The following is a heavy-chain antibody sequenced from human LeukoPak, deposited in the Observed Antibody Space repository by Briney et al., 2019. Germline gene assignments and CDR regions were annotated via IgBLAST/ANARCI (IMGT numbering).Heavy chain of an antibody. J-gene: IGHJ3*02. CDR2: IHTSGTT. D-gene: IGHD2-15*01. V-gene: IGHV4-61*02. CDR3: TRGGGYDAFDI. CDR1: GGSISSGSYF. Sequence: SETLSLTCTVSGGSISSGSYFWSWIRQPAGKGLEGVGRIHTSGTTNYSPSLKSRVTISIDRSKNQFSLKLSSVTATDTAMYYCTRGGGYDAFDIWGQGTMVTVSS.